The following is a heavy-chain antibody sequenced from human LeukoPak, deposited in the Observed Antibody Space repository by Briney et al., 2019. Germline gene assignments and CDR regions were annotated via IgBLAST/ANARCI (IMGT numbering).Heavy chain of an antibody. CDR3: ARDRFSTRITIFGVVTPPPCMDV. CDR1: GFTFSSYA. J-gene: IGHJ6*02. V-gene: IGHV3-30-3*01. Sequence: GGSLRLSCAASGFTFSSYAMHWVRQAPGKGLEWVAVISYDGSNKYYADSVKGRFTISRDNSKNPLYLQMNSLRAEDTAVYYCARDRFSTRITIFGVVTPPPCMDVWGQGTTVTVSS. CDR2: ISYDGSNK. D-gene: IGHD3-3*01.